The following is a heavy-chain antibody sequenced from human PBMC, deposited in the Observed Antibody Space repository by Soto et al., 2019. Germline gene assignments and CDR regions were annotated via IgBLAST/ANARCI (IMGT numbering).Heavy chain of an antibody. V-gene: IGHV3-23*01. J-gene: IGHJ6*03. CDR2: VNNGGGRT. CDR3: ARYCSGGSLCYMGV. CDR1: GFIFSDYG. D-gene: IGHD2-15*01. Sequence: GGSLRLSCAASGFIFSDYGMSWVRQAPGKGLEWVSSVNNGGGRTYYADSVKGRFSISRDNSKNTLYLQMNGLRAEDTAVYYCARYCSGGSLCYMGVWGKGTTVTVSS.